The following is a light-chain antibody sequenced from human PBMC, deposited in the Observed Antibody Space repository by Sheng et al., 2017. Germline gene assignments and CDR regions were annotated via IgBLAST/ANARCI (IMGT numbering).Light chain of an antibody. V-gene: IGKV3-20*01. CDR3: QQYGNSPPTWT. CDR1: QSVGTH. J-gene: IGKJ1*01. Sequence: EFVLTQSPATLSLSPGERATLSCRASQSVGTHLAWYQQIHGQAPRLLIYGASNRATGIPDRFSGSASGTDFTLTISRLEPEDFAVYYCQQYGNSPPTWTFGQGTKVEIK. CDR2: GAS.